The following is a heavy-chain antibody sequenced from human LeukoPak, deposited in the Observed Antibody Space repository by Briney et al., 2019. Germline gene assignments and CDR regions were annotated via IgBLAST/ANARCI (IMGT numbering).Heavy chain of an antibody. V-gene: IGHV4-61*02. D-gene: IGHD3-16*02. CDR3: ARRYYDYVWGSYRYYYFDY. J-gene: IGHJ4*02. CDR2: IYTSGST. Sequence: SETLSLTCTVSGGSISSGSYYWSWIRQPAGKGLEWIGRIYTSGSTNYNPSLKSRVTISVDTSKNQFSLKLCSVTAADTAMYYCARRYYDYVWGSYRYYYFDYWGQGTLVTVSS. CDR1: GGSISSGSYY.